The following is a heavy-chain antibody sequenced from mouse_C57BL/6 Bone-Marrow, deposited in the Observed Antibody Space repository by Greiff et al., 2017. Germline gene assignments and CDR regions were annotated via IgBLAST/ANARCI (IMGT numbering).Heavy chain of an antibody. CDR1: GYTFTSYG. CDR2: IYPRSGNT. V-gene: IGHV1-81*01. D-gene: IGHD2-4*01. Sequence: VQLQQSGAELARPGASVKLSCKASGYTFTSYGISWVKQRTGQGLEWIGEIYPRSGNTYYNEKFKGKATLTADKSSSPSYMELRSLTSEDAAVYFCARDYDYVDYWGQGTTLTVSS. CDR3: ARDYDYVDY. J-gene: IGHJ2*01.